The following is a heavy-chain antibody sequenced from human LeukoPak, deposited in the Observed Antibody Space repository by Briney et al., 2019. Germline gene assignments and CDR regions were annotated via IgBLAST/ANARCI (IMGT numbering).Heavy chain of an antibody. Sequence: GGSLRLSCAASGFTFSRYWMSWVRQAPGKGLEWVANIQQDGSEKYYVDSVKGRFAISRDNAKDSLYLQMHSPRAEDTAVYYCARDFYGPYYYYGMDVWGQGTTVTVSS. J-gene: IGHJ6*02. CDR2: IQQDGSEK. D-gene: IGHD2/OR15-2a*01. CDR1: GFTFSRYW. V-gene: IGHV3-7*05. CDR3: ARDFYGPYYYYGMDV.